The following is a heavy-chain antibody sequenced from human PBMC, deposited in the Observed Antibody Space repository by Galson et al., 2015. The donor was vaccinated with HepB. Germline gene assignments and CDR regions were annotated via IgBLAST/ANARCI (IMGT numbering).Heavy chain of an antibody. CDR2: INESGNST. Sequence: ETLSLTCAVYGGSLNGYFWSWLRQTPGKGLEWTGEINESGNSTNYNPSLKNRVTISRDTSKTQLSLTLTSATAADTAVYYCARVPLGWDGFDSWGQGTLVTVSS. V-gene: IGHV4-34*01. J-gene: IGHJ4*02. CDR1: GGSLNGYF. CDR3: ARVPLGWDGFDS. D-gene: IGHD1-26*01.